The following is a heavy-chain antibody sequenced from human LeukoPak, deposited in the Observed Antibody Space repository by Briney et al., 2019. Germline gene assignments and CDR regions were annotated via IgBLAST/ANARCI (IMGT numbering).Heavy chain of an antibody. CDR3: ARERAYSYPNFDY. Sequence: GGSLRLSCAASGFTFSSYSMNWVRQAPGKGLEWVSYISSSGSTIYYADSVKGRFTISRDNAKNSLYLQMNSLRAEDTAVYYCARERAYSYPNFDYWGQGTLVTVSS. CDR1: GFTFSSYS. D-gene: IGHD5-18*01. CDR2: ISSSGSTI. J-gene: IGHJ4*02. V-gene: IGHV3-48*04.